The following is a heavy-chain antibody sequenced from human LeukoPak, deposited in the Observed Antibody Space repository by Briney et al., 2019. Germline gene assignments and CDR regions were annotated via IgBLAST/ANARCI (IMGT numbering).Heavy chain of an antibody. CDR2: INSDGTTT. D-gene: IGHD3-22*01. CDR3: ARDLFYDSSGYYASDS. Sequence: GGSLRLSCAASGVSFSWTWMHWVRQAPGKGLVWVSHINSDGTTTSFADSVRGRFTISRDNTQGMVYLQMNSLRAEDTAVYYCARDLFYDSSGYYASDSWGQGTLVTVSS. V-gene: IGHV3-74*01. CDR1: GVSFSWTW. J-gene: IGHJ4*02.